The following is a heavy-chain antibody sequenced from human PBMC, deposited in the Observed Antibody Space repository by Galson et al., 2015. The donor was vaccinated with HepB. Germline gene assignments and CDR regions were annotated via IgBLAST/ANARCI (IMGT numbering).Heavy chain of an antibody. CDR3: TRGHTYGYF. D-gene: IGHD5-18*01. CDR2: IKSKAYGGTI. Sequence: LRLSCAASGFTFGDYAMSWFRQAPGKGLEWVGFIKSKAYGGTIEYAASVRGRFTISRDDSKGLACLQMNSLKTEDTAVYYCTRGHTYGYFWGQGTRVTVSS. J-gene: IGHJ4*02. CDR1: GFTFGDYA. V-gene: IGHV3-49*03.